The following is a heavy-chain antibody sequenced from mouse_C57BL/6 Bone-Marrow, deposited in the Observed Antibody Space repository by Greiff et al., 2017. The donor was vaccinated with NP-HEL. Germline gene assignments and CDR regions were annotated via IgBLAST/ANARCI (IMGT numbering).Heavy chain of an antibody. V-gene: IGHV1-4*01. CDR3: ATYYYGSSPGWYFDV. CDR1: GYTFTSYT. CDR2: INPSSGYT. Sequence: VQLQQSGAELARPGASVKMSCKASGYTFTSYTMHWVKQRPGQGLEWIGYINPSSGYTKYNQKFKDKATLTADKSSSTAYMQLSSLTSEDSAVYDCATYYYGSSPGWYFDVWGTGTTVTVSS. J-gene: IGHJ1*03. D-gene: IGHD1-1*01.